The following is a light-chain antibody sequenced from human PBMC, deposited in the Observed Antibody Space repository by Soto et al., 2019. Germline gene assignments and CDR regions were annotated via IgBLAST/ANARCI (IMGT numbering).Light chain of an antibody. J-gene: IGLJ2*01. CDR1: SSDVGDYNY. CDR2: DVS. CDR3: RSYRTSSTALV. Sequence: QSALTQPASVSGSPGQSITISCTGTSSDVGDYNYVSWYQQHPGKAPRLMLYDVSERPSGVSNRVSGSKSGNTASLPISGLQTEDEAQSYCRSYRTSSTALVFGGGTKLTVL. V-gene: IGLV2-14*01.